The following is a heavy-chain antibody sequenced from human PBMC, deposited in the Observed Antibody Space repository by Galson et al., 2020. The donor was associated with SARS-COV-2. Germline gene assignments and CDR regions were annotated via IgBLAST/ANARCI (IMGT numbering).Heavy chain of an antibody. J-gene: IGHJ4*02. Sequence: ASETLSLTCTVSGGSIGIYYWSWIRQPPGKGLEWIGYLYNSGSTIYNPSLTSRVTISVDTSKNQISLTLSSVTAADTAVYFCVRGRYTGSYSPLGYWGQGTLVTVSS. V-gene: IGHV4-59*01. CDR2: LYNSGST. CDR1: GGSIGIYY. D-gene: IGHD1-26*01. CDR3: VRGRYTGSYSPLGY.